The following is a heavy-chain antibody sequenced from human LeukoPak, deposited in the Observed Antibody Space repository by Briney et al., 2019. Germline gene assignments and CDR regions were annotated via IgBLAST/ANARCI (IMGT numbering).Heavy chain of an antibody. V-gene: IGHV4-59*11. CDR3: ATGRVPYGSEY. CDR1: ADSFSSHY. CDR2: ISYIGST. Sequence: SETLSLTCAVSADSFSSHYWTWIRQPPGKGLEWIGYISYIGSTNYNPSLKSRVTISIDTSKHQVSLKLTSVTAADTAMYHCATGRVPYGSEYWGPGTLVAVSS. D-gene: IGHD3-10*01. J-gene: IGHJ4*02.